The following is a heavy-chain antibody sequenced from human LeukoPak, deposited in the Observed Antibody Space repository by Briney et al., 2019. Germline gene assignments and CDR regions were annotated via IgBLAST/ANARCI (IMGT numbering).Heavy chain of an antibody. D-gene: IGHD5-24*01. J-gene: IGHJ4*02. CDR3: ARDIERAWYEIDY. CDR1: GYTFTSYG. V-gene: IGHV1-18*01. Sequence: GASVKVSCKASGYTFTSYGISWVRQAPGQGLEWMGWINAYNGNTNYAQELQGRVTMTTDTSTGTAYMEVRSLRSDDTAVYYCARDIERAWYEIDYWGQGTLVTVSS. CDR2: INAYNGNT.